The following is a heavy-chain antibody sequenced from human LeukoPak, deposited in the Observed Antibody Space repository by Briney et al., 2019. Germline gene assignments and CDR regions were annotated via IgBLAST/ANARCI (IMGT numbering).Heavy chain of an antibody. CDR1: GGSFSAYY. Sequence: PSETLSLTCAVYGGSFSAYYWSWIRQPPGKGLEWIGEINHSGSTNYNPSLKSRVTISVDTSKNQFSLKVRSVIAADTAVYYCARGDVDPYAFDIWGQGTTVTISS. V-gene: IGHV4-34*01. CDR3: ARGDVDPYAFDI. J-gene: IGHJ3*02. D-gene: IGHD3-10*02. CDR2: INHSGST.